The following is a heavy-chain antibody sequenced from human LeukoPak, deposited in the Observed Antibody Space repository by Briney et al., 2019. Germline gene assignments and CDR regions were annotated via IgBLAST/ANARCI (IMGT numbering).Heavy chain of an antibody. Sequence: GGSLRLSCAASGFTFDDYAMHWVRQAPGKGLEWVSGISWNSGSIGYADSVKGRFTISRDNAKNSLYLQMNSLRAEDMALYYCAKARQYCSSTSCYTGLDYWGQGTLVTVSS. D-gene: IGHD2-2*02. V-gene: IGHV3-9*03. J-gene: IGHJ4*02. CDR1: GFTFDDYA. CDR2: ISWNSGSI. CDR3: AKARQYCSSTSCYTGLDY.